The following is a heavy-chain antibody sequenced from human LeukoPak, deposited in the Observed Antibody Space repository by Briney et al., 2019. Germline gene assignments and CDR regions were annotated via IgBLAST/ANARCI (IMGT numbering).Heavy chain of an antibody. V-gene: IGHV3-49*04. J-gene: IGHJ6*03. CDR3: TRDPNHCSSTSCYHYYYYMDV. CDR1: GFTFGDYG. D-gene: IGHD2-2*01. Sequence: PGGSLRLSCTASGFTFGDYGMSWVRQAPGKGLEWVGFIRSKAYGGTTEYAASVKGRFTISRDDSKSIAYLQMNSLKTEDTAVYYCTRDPNHCSSTSCYHYYYYMDVWGKGTTVTVSS. CDR2: IRSKAYGGTT.